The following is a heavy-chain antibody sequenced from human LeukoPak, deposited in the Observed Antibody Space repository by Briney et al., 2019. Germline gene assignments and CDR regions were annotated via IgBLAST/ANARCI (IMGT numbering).Heavy chain of an antibody. D-gene: IGHD6-6*01. J-gene: IGHJ4*02. V-gene: IGHV3-33*08. CDR2: IRYDGNEK. CDR3: ARARDEYYFDY. Sequence: GGSLRLSCAASGFTFSSYAMSWVRQAPGKGLEWVTVIRYDGNEKYYADSVKGRFTISKDNSKNMLYLQMNNLRVEDTAVYYCARARDEYYFDYWGQGALVTVSS. CDR1: GFTFSSYA.